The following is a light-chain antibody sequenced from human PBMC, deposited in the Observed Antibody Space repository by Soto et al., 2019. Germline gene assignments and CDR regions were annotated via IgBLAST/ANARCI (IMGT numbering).Light chain of an antibody. CDR3: QQYNNWPYT. Sequence: EIVVTQFPTNLSVSPGGRVNLPCRASQRVGRYLAWYHPKPGQAPRLLIYGASTRVTGIPGRFGGSGSGTEFTLTISSLQSEDFAVYYCQQYNNWPYTFGQGTKLEIK. CDR2: GAS. J-gene: IGKJ2*01. CDR1: QRVGRY. V-gene: IGKV3-15*01.